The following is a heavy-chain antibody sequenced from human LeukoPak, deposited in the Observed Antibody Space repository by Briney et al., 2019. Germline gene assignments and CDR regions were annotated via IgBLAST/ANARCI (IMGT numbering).Heavy chain of an antibody. CDR2: IFYNGNT. CDR3: ARSIPPGPPGQYYYDSSGSPYDY. D-gene: IGHD3-22*01. V-gene: IGHV4-39*07. Sequence: SETLSLTCTVSGGSISSGSDYWSWIRQPPGKGLEWIGNIFYNGNTDANPSLKGRLTMSLDLSKNQFSLKLSSVTAADTAVYYCARSIPPGPPGQYYYDSSGSPYDYWGQGTLVTVSS. J-gene: IGHJ4*02. CDR1: GGSISSGSDY.